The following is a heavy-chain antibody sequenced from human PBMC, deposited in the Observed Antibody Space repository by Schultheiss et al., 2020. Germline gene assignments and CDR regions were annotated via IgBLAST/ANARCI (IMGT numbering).Heavy chain of an antibody. CDR3: ARETFGGLAWV. CDR2: VYDSGTT. CDR1: RSSFRSYY. J-gene: IGHJ4*02. Sequence: SETMSLTCSVSRSSFRSYYWSWIRQPPGRGLEWIGYVYDSGTTNYNPSLKSRVTMSLDTSKNQFSLKLTSVTAADTAVYYCARETFGGLAWVWGQGILVTVSS. V-gene: IGHV4-59*01. D-gene: IGHD3-16*01.